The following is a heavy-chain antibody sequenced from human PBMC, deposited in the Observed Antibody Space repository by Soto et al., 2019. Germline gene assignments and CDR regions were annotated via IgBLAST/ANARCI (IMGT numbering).Heavy chain of an antibody. Sequence: ASVKVSCKVSGYTFTSYDINWVRQATGQGLEWMGWMNPNSGNTAYAQKFQGRVTMTRNTSISTAYMELSSLRSEDTAVYYCAREKSYGMDVWGQGTTVTVSS. J-gene: IGHJ6*02. CDR2: MNPNSGNT. V-gene: IGHV1-8*01. CDR3: AREKSYGMDV. CDR1: GYTFTSYD.